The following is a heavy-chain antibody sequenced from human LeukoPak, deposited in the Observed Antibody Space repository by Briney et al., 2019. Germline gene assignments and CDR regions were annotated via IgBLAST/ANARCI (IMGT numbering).Heavy chain of an antibody. CDR1: GFTFSSYG. CDR2: ISDSGGRT. D-gene: IGHD3-22*01. CDR3: AKRGVVIRVILVGFHKEAYYFDS. Sequence: GRSLRLSCAASGFTFSSYGMHWVRQAPGKGLEWVAVISDSGGRTKYADSVKGRFTISRDNSKNTLYLQMNSLRAEDTAVYFCAKRGVVIRVILVGFHKEAYYFDSWGQGALVTVSS. J-gene: IGHJ4*02. V-gene: IGHV3-NL1*01.